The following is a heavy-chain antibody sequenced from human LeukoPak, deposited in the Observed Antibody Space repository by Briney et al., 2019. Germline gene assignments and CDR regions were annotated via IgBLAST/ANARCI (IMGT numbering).Heavy chain of an antibody. D-gene: IGHD6-13*01. CDR3: ARDAAGYSSSTKDYYYYIDV. CDR1: GFTFSRYW. Sequence: GGSLRLSCAASGFTFSRYWMSWVRQGPGKGLERVASINQDETAKLYVDSVKGRFTISRDSAKNSLFLQMNSLRAEDTAVYYCARDAAGYSSSTKDYYYYIDVWGKGTTVIVSS. V-gene: IGHV3-7*01. J-gene: IGHJ6*03. CDR2: INQDETAK.